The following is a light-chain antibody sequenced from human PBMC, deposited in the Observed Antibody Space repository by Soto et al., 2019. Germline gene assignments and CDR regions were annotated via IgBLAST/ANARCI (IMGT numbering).Light chain of an antibody. V-gene: IGLV2-11*01. J-gene: IGLJ2*01. CDR3: CSYAGSYTDV. CDR2: EDT. Sequence: QSALTQPRSVSGSPGQSVTISCTGTSSDVGGYNYVSWYQQHPGKAPKLIIYEDTKRPSGVPDRFSGSKSGNTASLTISGLQAEDEADYHCCSYAGSYTDVFGGRTKLTVL. CDR1: SSDVGGYNY.